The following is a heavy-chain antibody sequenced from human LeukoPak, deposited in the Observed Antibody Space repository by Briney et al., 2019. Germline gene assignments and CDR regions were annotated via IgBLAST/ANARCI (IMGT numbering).Heavy chain of an antibody. CDR3: AREYYYDSSGSDY. CDR1: GFTFSSYW. J-gene: IGHJ4*02. CDR2: INQDGSEK. Sequence: GGSLRLSCAASGFTFSSYWMTWVRRAPGKGLEWVANINQDGSEKYYVDSVKGRFTISRDNAKYSLYLQMNSLRAEDTAVYYCAREYYYDSSGSDYWGQGTLVTVSS. D-gene: IGHD3-22*01. V-gene: IGHV3-7*04.